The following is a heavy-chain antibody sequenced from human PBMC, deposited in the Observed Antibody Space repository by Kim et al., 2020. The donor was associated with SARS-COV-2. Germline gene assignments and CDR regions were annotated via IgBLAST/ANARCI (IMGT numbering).Heavy chain of an antibody. CDR1: GFTFSSYA. CDR3: ARTHYYDSSGPAHY. J-gene: IGHJ4*02. D-gene: IGHD3-22*01. Sequence: GGSLRLSCAASGFTFSSYAMHWVRQAPGKGLEWVAVISYDGSNKYYADSVKGRFTISRDNSKNTLYLQMNSLRAEDTAVYYCARTHYYDSSGPAHYWGQGTLVTVSS. V-gene: IGHV3-30-3*01. CDR2: ISYDGSNK.